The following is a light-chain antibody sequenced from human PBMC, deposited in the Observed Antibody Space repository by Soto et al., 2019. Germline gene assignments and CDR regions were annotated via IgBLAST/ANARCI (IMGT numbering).Light chain of an antibody. V-gene: IGKV1-27*01. CDR1: QGISNF. Sequence: IQMTQSPSTLSASVGDRVTITCRASQGISNFLAWYQQKPGKVPTLLVYGASTLQSGVPSRFSGSGSGTDFSLTISSLRPEDIATYYCQNYHSAPWTFGQGTTVDVK. J-gene: IGKJ1*01. CDR3: QNYHSAPWT. CDR2: GAS.